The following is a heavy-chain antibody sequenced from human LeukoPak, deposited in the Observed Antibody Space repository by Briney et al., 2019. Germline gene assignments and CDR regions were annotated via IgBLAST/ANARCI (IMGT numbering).Heavy chain of an antibody. Sequence: ASVKVSCKASGYTFTSYAITWARQAPGQGLDWMGWISLYNPKTNYAQKFQGRDTMTTDTATSTAYMELMSLRSDDTAVYYCARLGVAGDPSSAEYFQHWGQGTLVIVSS. CDR3: ARLGVAGDPSSAEYFQH. V-gene: IGHV1-18*01. CDR1: GYTFTSYA. CDR2: ISLYNPKT. D-gene: IGHD6-19*01. J-gene: IGHJ1*01.